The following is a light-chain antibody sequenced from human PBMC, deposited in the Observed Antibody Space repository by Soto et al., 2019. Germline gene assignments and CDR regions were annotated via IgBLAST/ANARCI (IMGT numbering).Light chain of an antibody. Sequence: EIVLTQSPGTLSLSPGERATLSCRASPSVSSSYLAWYQQKPGQSPRLLIYAASTRATDIPGRFSGSGSGTDFTLTISSLQSEDFAVYYCHQYNNWPVTFGQGTKVDIK. CDR3: HQYNNWPVT. CDR1: PSVSSSY. J-gene: IGKJ1*01. CDR2: AAS. V-gene: IGKV3-15*01.